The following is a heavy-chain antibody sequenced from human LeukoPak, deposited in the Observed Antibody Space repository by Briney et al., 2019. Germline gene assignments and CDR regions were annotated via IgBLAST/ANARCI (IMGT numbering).Heavy chain of an antibody. Sequence: GGSLRLSCATSGFTVSDSYMSWVRQAPGKGLEWVSVIYSGGSTFYADSVKGRFTISRDSSKNTLYLQMDSLRGEDTAVYYCARDRAYAYGFAYYFADWGQGTLVTVSS. CDR3: ARDRAYAYGFAYYFAD. CDR1: GFTVSDSY. J-gene: IGHJ4*02. CDR2: IYSGGST. D-gene: IGHD3-16*01. V-gene: IGHV3-66*01.